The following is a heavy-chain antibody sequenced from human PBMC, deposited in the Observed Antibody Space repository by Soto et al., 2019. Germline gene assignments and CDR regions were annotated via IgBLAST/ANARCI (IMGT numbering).Heavy chain of an antibody. Sequence: SETLSLTCAVYGGSFSGYYWSWIRQPPGKGLEWIGEINHSGSTNYNPSLKSRVTISVDTSKNQFSLKLSSVTAADTAVYYCARKTGVWYSSSYDYWGQGTLVTVSS. CDR1: GGSFSGYY. CDR2: INHSGST. CDR3: ARKTGVWYSSSYDY. V-gene: IGHV4-34*01. J-gene: IGHJ4*02. D-gene: IGHD6-6*01.